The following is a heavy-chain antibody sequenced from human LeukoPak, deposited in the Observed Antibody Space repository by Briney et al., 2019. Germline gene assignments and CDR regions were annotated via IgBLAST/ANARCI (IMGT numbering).Heavy chain of an antibody. CDR3: ARSPPQLRRFDY. CDR2: IYYSGSA. J-gene: IGHJ4*02. D-gene: IGHD3-10*01. V-gene: IGHV4-39*07. CDR1: GGSISSSSYY. Sequence: PSETLSLTCTVSGGSISSSSYYWGWIRQPPGKGLEWIGSIYYSGSANYNPSLKSRVTISVDTSKNQFSLKLSSVTAADTAVYYCARSPPQLRRFDYWGQGTLVTVSS.